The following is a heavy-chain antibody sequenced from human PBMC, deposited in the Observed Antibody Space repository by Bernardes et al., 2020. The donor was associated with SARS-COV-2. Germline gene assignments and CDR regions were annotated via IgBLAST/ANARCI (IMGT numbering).Heavy chain of an antibody. Sequence: AAVKDSCKSSGYTFSTYGISWVRQAPGQGLEWMGWISGYNGNANYAQKLQGRVTMTTDTSTNTAYMNLRSLTSDDTAVYYCARAMVQRGDWFDPWGQGTLLTVSS. J-gene: IGHJ5*02. D-gene: IGHD3-10*01. CDR1: GYTFSTYG. CDR2: ISGYNGNA. V-gene: IGHV1-18*01. CDR3: ARAMVQRGDWFDP.